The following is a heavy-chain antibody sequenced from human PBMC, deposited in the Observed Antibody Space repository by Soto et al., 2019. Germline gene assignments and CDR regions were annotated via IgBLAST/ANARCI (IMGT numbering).Heavy chain of an antibody. D-gene: IGHD3-22*01. J-gene: IGHJ4*02. Sequence: PSETLSLTCTVSGVSISSYYWSWIRQPPGKGLEWIGYIYYSGSTNYNPSLKGRFTISRDNAKNSLFLQMSSLRPEDTALYYCAKALDYDSSGYYYFDYWGQGTLVTVS. CDR1: GVSISSYY. CDR2: IYYSGST. CDR3: AKALDYDSSGYYYFDY. V-gene: IGHV4-59*01.